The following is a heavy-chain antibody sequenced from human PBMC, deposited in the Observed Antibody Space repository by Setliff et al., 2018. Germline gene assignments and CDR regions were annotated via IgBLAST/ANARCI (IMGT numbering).Heavy chain of an antibody. Sequence: PGGSLRLSCAASGFTFSYYWMSWVRQAPGKGLEWVSAISGSAGSTYYADSVKGRFTISRDNSKNTLYLQMNSLRVEDTAVYYCAKSHSSWPIFIDYWGQGTLVTVSS. CDR3: AKSHSSWPIFIDY. J-gene: IGHJ4*02. CDR2: ISGSAGST. D-gene: IGHD6-13*01. V-gene: IGHV3-23*01. CDR1: GFTFSYYW.